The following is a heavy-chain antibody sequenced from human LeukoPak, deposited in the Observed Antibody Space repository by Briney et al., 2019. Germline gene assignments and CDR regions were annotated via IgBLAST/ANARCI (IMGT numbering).Heavy chain of an antibody. V-gene: IGHV1-2*02. Sequence: GASVKASCKASGYTFTGYYMHWVRQAPGQGLEGMGWNNPNSGGTNYAQKFQGRVTMTRDTSISTAYMELSRLRSDDTALYYCARIPSRYITMVRGTQRDYWGQGTLVTVSS. J-gene: IGHJ4*02. D-gene: IGHD3-10*01. CDR1: GYTFTGYY. CDR2: NNPNSGGT. CDR3: ARIPSRYITMVRGTQRDY.